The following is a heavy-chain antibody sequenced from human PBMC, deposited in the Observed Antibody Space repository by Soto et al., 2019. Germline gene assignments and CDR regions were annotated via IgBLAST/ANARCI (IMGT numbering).Heavy chain of an antibody. J-gene: IGHJ6*02. V-gene: IGHV3-33*01. CDR3: ERDGQQLAPYSMDV. D-gene: IGHD6-13*01. CDR1: GFTFRNHA. Sequence: GGSLRLSCAVSGFTFRNHAMHWVRQAPGKGLEWVAQIWFDGSNKYLAEPVKGRFTVSRDNSQNILYLQMNSLRADDTGVYYCERDGQQLAPYSMDVWGQGTTVTVSS. CDR2: IWFDGSNK.